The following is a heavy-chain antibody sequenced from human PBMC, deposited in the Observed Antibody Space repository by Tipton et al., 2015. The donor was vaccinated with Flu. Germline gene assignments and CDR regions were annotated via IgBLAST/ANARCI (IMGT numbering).Heavy chain of an antibody. D-gene: IGHD3-10*01. CDR2: IIPLFGRT. V-gene: IGHV1-69*01. CDR3: ARDRVGGLSMTEGSHTPHACDI. Sequence: QVQLVQSGAEVKKPGSSVKVSCKASGGTFSTTYAISWVRQAPGQGLEWMGRIIPLFGRTNYAQNFQGRVTLTADESTTTAYMEVNSLTSNDTAVYYCARDRVGGLSMTEGSHTPHACDIWGRGTMVTVSS. CDR1: GGTFSTTYA. J-gene: IGHJ3*02.